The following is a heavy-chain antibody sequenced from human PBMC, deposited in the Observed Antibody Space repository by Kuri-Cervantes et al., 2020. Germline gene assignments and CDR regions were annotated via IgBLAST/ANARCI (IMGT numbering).Heavy chain of an antibody. CDR1: GFTFSSNG. J-gene: IGHJ6*02. Sequence: GESLKISCAASGFTFSSNGMHWVRQAPGKGLEWVAVISYDGSNKYYADSVKGRFTISRDNAKNSLYLQMNSLRAEDTAVYYCARATLAGSFSGMDVWGQGTTVTVSS. CDR3: ARATLAGSFSGMDV. V-gene: IGHV3-30*12. CDR2: ISYDGSNK. D-gene: IGHD3-10*01.